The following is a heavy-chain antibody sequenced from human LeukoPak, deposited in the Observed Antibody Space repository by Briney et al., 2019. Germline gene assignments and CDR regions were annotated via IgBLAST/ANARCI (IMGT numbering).Heavy chain of an antibody. CDR2: ISGSGGST. J-gene: IGHJ4*02. V-gene: IGHV3-23*01. CDR1: GFTFSSYA. CDR3: AKDLGAPGDY. Sequence: GGSLRVSCAASGFTFSSYAMSWVSQAPGKGVEWVSAISGSGGSTYYADSVKGRFTISRDNSKNTLYLKMNSLRAEDTAVYYCAKDLGAPGDYWGQGTLVSVSS. D-gene: IGHD3-16*01.